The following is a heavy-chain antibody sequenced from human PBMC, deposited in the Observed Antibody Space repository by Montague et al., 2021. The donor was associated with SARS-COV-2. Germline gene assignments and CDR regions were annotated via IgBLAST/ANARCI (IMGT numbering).Heavy chain of an antibody. CDR1: GGSISNSNYD. V-gene: IGHV4-39*01. J-gene: IGHJ4*02. Sequence: SETLSLTCIVSGGSISNSNYDWVWHRQPQGMEWVWFLITIYNGNYYHTPTLKIPLSIYIDKTQNHLCLRVSTLTAAATDFFYCARQQAEVRGAYFDFWGQGTLVTVSS. CDR3: ARQQAEVRGAYFDF. CDR2: TIYNGNY.